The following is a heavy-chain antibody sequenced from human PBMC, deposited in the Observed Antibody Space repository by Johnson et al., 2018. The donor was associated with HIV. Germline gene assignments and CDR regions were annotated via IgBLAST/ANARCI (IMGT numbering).Heavy chain of an antibody. CDR1: GFTFRSYG. Sequence: GGVVQPGRSLRLSCAASGFTFRSYGMNWVRQAPGKGLEWVAVIWYDGSNKFYADSVKGRFTLSRDNSKNTLYLQMNSLKADDTAIYYCAKDEEGYSSAWSAGTAFDIWGQGTMVTVSS. CDR3: AKDEEGYSSAWSAGTAFDI. J-gene: IGHJ3*02. D-gene: IGHD6-13*01. CDR2: IWYDGSNK. V-gene: IGHV3-33*06.